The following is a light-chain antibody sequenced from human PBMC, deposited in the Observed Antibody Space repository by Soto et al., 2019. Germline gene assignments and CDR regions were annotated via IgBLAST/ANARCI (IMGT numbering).Light chain of an antibody. V-gene: IGLV2-23*02. CDR3: CSYAGSNYV. CDR1: SSDVGNYNL. J-gene: IGLJ1*01. CDR2: EVN. Sequence: QSVLTQPASVSGSPGQSITISCTGTSSDVGNYNLVSWYQHHPGKAPKLMIYEVNKRPSGVSNRFSGSKSGNTASLTISGLQAEDEADYSCCSYAGSNYVFGTGTKVTVL.